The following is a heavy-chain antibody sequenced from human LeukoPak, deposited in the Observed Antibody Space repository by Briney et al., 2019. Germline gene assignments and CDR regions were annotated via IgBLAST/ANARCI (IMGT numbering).Heavy chain of an antibody. CDR2: MNPNSGIT. V-gene: IGHV1-8*01. J-gene: IGHJ6*02. Sequence: ASVTVSCKASGYTFTSYDINWVRQATGQGLEWMGWMNPNSGITGYAQKFQGRVTMTRNTSISTAYMELSSLRSEDTAVYYCATLTGESVPYYYYGMDVWGQGTTVTVSS. CDR1: GYTFTSYD. CDR3: ATLTGESVPYYYYGMDV. D-gene: IGHD7-27*01.